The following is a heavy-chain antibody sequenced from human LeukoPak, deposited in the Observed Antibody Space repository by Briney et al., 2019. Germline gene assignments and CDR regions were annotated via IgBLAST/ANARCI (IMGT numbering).Heavy chain of an antibody. Sequence: GGSLRLSCAASGFTFSAYSMHWVRQGPGKGLEWLAVVSHDGSNKYYADSVKGRFTISRDNSKNTLYLQMNSLRAEDTAVYYCAKRHSSSWYGYYYYYMDVWGKGTTVTISS. D-gene: IGHD6-13*01. CDR3: AKRHSSSWYGYYYYYMDV. V-gene: IGHV3-30*04. CDR1: GFTFSAYS. J-gene: IGHJ6*03. CDR2: VSHDGSNK.